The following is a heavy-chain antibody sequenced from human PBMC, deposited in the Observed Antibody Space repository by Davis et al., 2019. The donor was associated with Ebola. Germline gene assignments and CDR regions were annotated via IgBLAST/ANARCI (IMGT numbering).Heavy chain of an antibody. CDR3: ARALFGASAFDI. V-gene: IGHV3-13*01. CDR2: IGAAGDT. CDR1: GFTFRSYD. Sequence: GESLKISCAASGFTFRSYDMHWVRQATGKGLEWVSAIGAAGDTYYPGSVQGRFPISRENAKNSLYRQMNSLRAGDTAVYYCARALFGASAFDIWGQGTMVTVSS. J-gene: IGHJ3*02. D-gene: IGHD2-21*01.